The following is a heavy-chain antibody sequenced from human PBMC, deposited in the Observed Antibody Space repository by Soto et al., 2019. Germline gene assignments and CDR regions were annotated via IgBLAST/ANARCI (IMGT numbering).Heavy chain of an antibody. D-gene: IGHD6-13*01. CDR2: IYYSGST. CDR3: ARERIAAVGMDV. V-gene: IGHV4-59*01. J-gene: IGHJ6*02. Sequence: QGQLQESGTGLVKPSETLSLTCTVSGGSISSYYWSWIRQPPGKGLEWIGYIYYSGSTNSNPSLKSRVTRSVDTSKNQFSLKLSSVTAADTAVYYCARERIAAVGMDVWGQGTTVTVSS. CDR1: GGSISSYY.